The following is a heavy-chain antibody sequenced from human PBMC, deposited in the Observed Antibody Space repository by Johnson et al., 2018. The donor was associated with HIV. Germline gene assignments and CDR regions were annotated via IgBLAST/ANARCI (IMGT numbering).Heavy chain of an antibody. CDR2: IYSGGST. J-gene: IGHJ3*02. D-gene: IGHD2-21*02. CDR3: ARDHRAYCGVDCYSDAFDI. Sequence: VQLVESGGGLVQPGGSLKLSCAASGFTFSGSAMHWVRQASGKGLEWVSVIYSGGSTYYADSVKGRFTISRDNSKNTLYLQMNSRRAEDTAGYYCARDHRAYCGVDCYSDAFDIWGQGTMVTVSS. V-gene: IGHV3-66*01. CDR1: GFTFSGSA.